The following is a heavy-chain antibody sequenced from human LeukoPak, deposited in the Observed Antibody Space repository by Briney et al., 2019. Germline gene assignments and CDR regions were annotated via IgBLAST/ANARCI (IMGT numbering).Heavy chain of an antibody. Sequence: GGSLRLSCAASGLIVSNYGMHWVRRAPGEGLEWVAFIQSAGSKTYYADSVRGRFTISRDTTKNTLYLQMNSLRGGDTAVYYCAKGTDYGFEYWGQGTLVTVSS. D-gene: IGHD4/OR15-4a*01. V-gene: IGHV3-30*02. J-gene: IGHJ4*02. CDR2: IQSAGSKT. CDR1: GLIVSNYG. CDR3: AKGTDYGFEY.